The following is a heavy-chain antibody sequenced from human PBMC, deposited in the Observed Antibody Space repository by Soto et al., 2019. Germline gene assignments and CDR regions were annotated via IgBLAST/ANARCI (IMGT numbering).Heavy chain of an antibody. CDR3: ARADHGSGSWGYYYYGMDV. CDR1: GFTFSSYG. CDR2: IWYDGSNK. Sequence: ESGGGVVQPGRSLRLSCAASGFTFSSYGMHWVRQAPGKGLEWVAVIWYDGSNKYYADSVKGRFTISRDNSKNTLYLQMNGLRAEDTAVYYCARADHGSGSWGYYYYGMDVWGQGTTVTVSS. J-gene: IGHJ6*02. D-gene: IGHD3-10*01. V-gene: IGHV3-33*01.